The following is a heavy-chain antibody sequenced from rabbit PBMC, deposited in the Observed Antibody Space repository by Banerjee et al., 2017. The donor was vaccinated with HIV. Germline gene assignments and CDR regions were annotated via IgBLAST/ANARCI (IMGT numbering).Heavy chain of an antibody. CDR2: IYAGSSGST. Sequence: QSLEESGGDLVKPGASLTLTCTASGFSFSSSYYMCWVRQAPGKGLEWIACIYAGSSGSTYYASWAKGRFTISKTSSTTVTLQMTSLTAADTATYFCARDVPYYTYGYAGYAYATGGFNLWGQGTLVTVS. CDR3: ARDVPYYTYGYAGYAYATGGFNL. V-gene: IGHV1S40*01. CDR1: GFSFSSSYY. J-gene: IGHJ4*01. D-gene: IGHD6-1*01.